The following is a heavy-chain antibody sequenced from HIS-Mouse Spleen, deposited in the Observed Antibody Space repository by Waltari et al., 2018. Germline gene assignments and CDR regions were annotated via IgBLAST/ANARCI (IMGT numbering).Heavy chain of an antibody. J-gene: IGHJ5*02. V-gene: IGHV1-69*04. Sequence: QVQLVQSGAEVKKPGSSVKVSCKASGGTFSSYAISWVRQAAGRGLEWMGRIIPILGIANYAQKFQGRVTITADKSTSTAYMELSSLRSEDTAVYYCARDRAVSTMVRGGRNWFDPWGQGTLVTVSS. CDR3: ARDRAVSTMVRGGRNWFDP. D-gene: IGHD3-10*01. CDR1: GGTFSSYA. CDR2: IIPILGIA.